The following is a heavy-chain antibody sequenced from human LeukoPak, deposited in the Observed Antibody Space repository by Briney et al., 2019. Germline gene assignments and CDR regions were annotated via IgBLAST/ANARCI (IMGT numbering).Heavy chain of an antibody. CDR2: IYSDNT. CDR1: GFTVSSNS. J-gene: IGHJ4*02. D-gene: IGHD4/OR15-4a*01. Sequence: GGSLRLSCTVSGFTVSSNSMSWVRQAPGKGLEWVSFIYSDNTHYSDSVKGRFTISRDNSKNTLYLQMNSLRAEDTAVYYCAGRAGAYSHPYDYWGQGTLATVSS. V-gene: IGHV3-53*01. CDR3: AGRAGAYSHPYDY.